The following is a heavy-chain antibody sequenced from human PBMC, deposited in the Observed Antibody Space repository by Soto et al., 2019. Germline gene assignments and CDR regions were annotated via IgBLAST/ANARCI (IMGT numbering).Heavy chain of an antibody. CDR3: ARDGLTYGDPYNWFDP. J-gene: IGHJ5*02. CDR2: IYYSGST. V-gene: IGHV4-39*07. Sequence: TETLPLTGTGSCVSISSSSYYCGWIRKPPGKGLEWIGYIYYSGSTNYNPSLKSRVTISVDTSKNQFSLKLSSVTAADTAVYYCARDGLTYGDPYNWFDPWGQGTLVTVSS. CDR1: CVSISSSSYY. D-gene: IGHD4-17*01.